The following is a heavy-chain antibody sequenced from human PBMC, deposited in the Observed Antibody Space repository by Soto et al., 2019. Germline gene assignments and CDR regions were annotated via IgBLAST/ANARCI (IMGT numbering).Heavy chain of an antibody. CDR3: ARDPAVTTYFDY. D-gene: IGHD4-17*01. J-gene: IGHJ4*02. CDR1: GFTVSSNY. V-gene: IGHV3-66*01. Sequence: EVQLVESGGGLVQPGGSLRLSCAASGFTVSSNYMSWVRQAPGKGLECVSVIYGGGGTYYADSVKGRFTISRDNSKNTLYLQMNSLRAEDTAVYYCARDPAVTTYFDYWGRGTLVTVSS. CDR2: IYGGGGT.